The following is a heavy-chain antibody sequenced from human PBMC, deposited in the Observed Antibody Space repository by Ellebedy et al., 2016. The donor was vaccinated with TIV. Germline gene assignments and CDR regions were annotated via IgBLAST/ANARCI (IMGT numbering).Heavy chain of an antibody. D-gene: IGHD1-14*01. CDR2: MNPNSGGT. CDR3: ARAGLITGNDY. J-gene: IGHJ4*02. CDR1: GYTFTAYY. Sequence: ASVKVSCXASGYTFTAYYIHWVRQAPGQGLEWMGWMNPNSGGTKYAQKFQGRVTMTRDTSISTVYMELSSLRSDDTAVYYCARAGLITGNDYWGQGILVTVSS. V-gene: IGHV1-2*02.